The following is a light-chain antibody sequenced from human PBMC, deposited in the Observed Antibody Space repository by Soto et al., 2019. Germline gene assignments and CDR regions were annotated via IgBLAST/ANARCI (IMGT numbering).Light chain of an antibody. J-gene: IGKJ1*01. CDR1: QTIYSN. V-gene: IGKV3-15*01. CDR3: QQYQNLWT. Sequence: EIGMTQSPAPLSVSPGERVTLSCRASQTIYSNVAWYQQRPGQSPRLLIYHASSRATGIPARFSGSGSGTEFTLTINSLQSEDFAVYYCQQYQNLWTFGQGTKGDIK. CDR2: HAS.